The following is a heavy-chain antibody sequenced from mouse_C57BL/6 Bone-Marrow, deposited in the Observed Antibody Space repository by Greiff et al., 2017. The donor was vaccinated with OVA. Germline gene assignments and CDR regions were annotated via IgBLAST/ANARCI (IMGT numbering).Heavy chain of an antibody. CDR1: GYTFTSYG. J-gene: IGHJ4*01. V-gene: IGHV1-81*01. CDR3: ARFDYDAMDY. Sequence: VQLQQSGAELARPGASVKLSCKASGYTFTSYGISWVKQRTGQGLEWIGEIYPRSGNTYSNEKFKGKATLTADKSSSTAYMELRSLTSEDSAVYFCARFDYDAMDYWGQGTSVTVSS. CDR2: IYPRSGNT.